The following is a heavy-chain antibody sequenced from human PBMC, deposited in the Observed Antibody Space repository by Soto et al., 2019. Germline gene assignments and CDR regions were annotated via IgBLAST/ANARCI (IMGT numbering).Heavy chain of an antibody. CDR2: ISSSSSYT. V-gene: IGHV3-11*06. Sequence: QVQLVESGGGLVKPGGSLRLSCAASGFTFSDYYMSWIRQAPGKGLEWVSYISSSSSYTNYADSVKGLFTISRDNAKNSLYLQMNRLRAEDTAVYYGARANPVEHDAFDIWGQGTMVTVSS. J-gene: IGHJ3*02. CDR3: ARANPVEHDAFDI. CDR1: GFTFSDYY.